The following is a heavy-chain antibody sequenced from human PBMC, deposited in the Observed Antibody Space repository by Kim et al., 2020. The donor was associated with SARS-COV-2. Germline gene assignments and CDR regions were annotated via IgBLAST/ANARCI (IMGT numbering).Heavy chain of an antibody. J-gene: IGHJ1*01. Sequence: SETLSLTCTVSGGSISTNHYWGWIRQSPGKGLEWIGSVYYNGATYYSPSLKSRVIISVDTSRNQFSLKLTSVTAEDTAVYYCARPMGSFGEYF. CDR2: VYYNGAT. D-gene: IGHD1-26*01. CDR3: ARPMGSFGEYF. CDR1: GGSISTNHY. V-gene: IGHV4-39*01.